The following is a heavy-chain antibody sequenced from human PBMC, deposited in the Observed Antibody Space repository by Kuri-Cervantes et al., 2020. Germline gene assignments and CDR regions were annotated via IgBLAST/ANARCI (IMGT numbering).Heavy chain of an antibody. Sequence: SETLSLTCAVYGGSFSGYYWSWIRQPPGKGLEWIGEINHSGSTNYNPSLKSRVTISVDTSKNQFSLKLSSVTAADTAVYYCARVSYCSGGSCYHLSYAFVIWGQGKMVTVSS. CDR2: INHSGST. V-gene: IGHV4-34*01. CDR3: ARVSYCSGGSCYHLSYAFVI. CDR1: GGSFSGYY. J-gene: IGHJ3*02. D-gene: IGHD2-15*01.